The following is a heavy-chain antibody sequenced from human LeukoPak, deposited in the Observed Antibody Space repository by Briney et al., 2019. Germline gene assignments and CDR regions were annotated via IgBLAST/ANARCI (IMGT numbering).Heavy chain of an antibody. J-gene: IGHJ4*02. V-gene: IGHV3-23*01. CDR1: GFTFSSYA. D-gene: IGHD2-2*01. Sequence: PGGSLRLSCAASGFTFSSYAMTWVRQAPGKGLEWVSTISGSGDSTYYTDSVKGRFTISGDNSQNTLYLLLSSLRAEDTAIYYCAKDPRYCSRINCQPRPTVSHTVDNWGQGTLVTVSS. CDR3: AKDPRYCSRINCQPRPTVSHTVDN. CDR2: ISGSGDST.